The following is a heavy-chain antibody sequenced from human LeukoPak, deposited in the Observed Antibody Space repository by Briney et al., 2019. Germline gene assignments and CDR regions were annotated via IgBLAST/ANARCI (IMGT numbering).Heavy chain of an antibody. CDR3: ASGVYYFDY. J-gene: IGHJ4*02. CDR2: MNQDGSEK. Sequence: GGSLRLSCAASGFTFSSYWMSWVRQAPGKGLEWVANMNQDGSEKYYVDSVKGRFTISRDNAKKSLYLQMNSLRAEDTAVYYCASGVYYFDYWGQGTLVTVSS. CDR1: GFTFSSYW. V-gene: IGHV3-7*01.